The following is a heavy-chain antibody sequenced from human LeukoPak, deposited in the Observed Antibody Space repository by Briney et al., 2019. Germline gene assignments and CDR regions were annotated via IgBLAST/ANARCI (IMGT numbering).Heavy chain of an antibody. CDR2: LSNDGDSA. Sequence: GGSLRLSCTASGFDFRNYYMHWVRQAPGKGLVWVSRLSNDGDSATYADPVKGRFTISRDNAKSTMHLQLSSLRVEDTALYYCARSGDSSTSGGGLDIWSQGTLVTVSS. D-gene: IGHD6-19*01. J-gene: IGHJ3*02. V-gene: IGHV3-74*03. CDR3: ARSGDSSTSGGGLDI. CDR1: GFDFRNYY.